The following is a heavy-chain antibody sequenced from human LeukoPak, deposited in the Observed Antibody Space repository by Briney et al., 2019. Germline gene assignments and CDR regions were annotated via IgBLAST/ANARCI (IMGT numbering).Heavy chain of an antibody. CDR1: GVTFDGYG. J-gene: IGHJ4*02. D-gene: IGHD2-15*01. CDR3: ARDASRYCSGGNCYSGLLGYFDY. CDR2: INWNGAII. Sequence: PGGSLRLSCAASGVTFDGYGMSWVRQVPGKGLEWVSGINWNGAIIAYADSVKGRFTISRDNAKNSLYLQVNSLRAEDTAVYYCARDASRYCSGGNCYSGLLGYFDYWGQGTLVTVSS. V-gene: IGHV3-20*04.